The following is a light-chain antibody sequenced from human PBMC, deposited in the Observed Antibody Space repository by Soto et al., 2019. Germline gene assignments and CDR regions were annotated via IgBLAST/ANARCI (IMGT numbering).Light chain of an antibody. V-gene: IGLV2-11*01. CDR3: CSYAGSYTSWV. CDR2: DVS. Sequence: QSALTQPRSVXXSPGQSVTISCTGTSSDVGGYNYVSWYQQHPGKAPKLMIYDVSKRPSGVPDRFSGSKSGNTASLTISGLQAEDEADYYCCSYAGSYTSWVFGGGTKLTVL. J-gene: IGLJ3*02. CDR1: SSDVGGYNY.